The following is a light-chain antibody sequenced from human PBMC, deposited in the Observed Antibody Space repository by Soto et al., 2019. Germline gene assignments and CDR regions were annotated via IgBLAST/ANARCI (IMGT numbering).Light chain of an antibody. CDR3: QQYNNWPRT. Sequence: EIVMTQSPATLSVSPGERATLSCRASQSVSNNLAWYLQKPGQAPRLLILDASTRATGIPARFSGSGSGTDFTLTISSLQSEDFALYYCQQYNNWPRTFGQGTKVEI. J-gene: IGKJ1*01. V-gene: IGKV3-15*01. CDR1: QSVSNN. CDR2: DAS.